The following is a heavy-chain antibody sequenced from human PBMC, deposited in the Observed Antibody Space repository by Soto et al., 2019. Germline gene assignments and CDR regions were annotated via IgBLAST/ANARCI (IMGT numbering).Heavy chain of an antibody. Sequence: PGGSLRLSCAASGFTFSSNVMSWVRQAPGRGLEWISSINDNAGDTFYADSVKGRFTISRDDSDNTLYLQMNSLRAEDTATYYCTKRWASSSGHLYFDYWGQGALVTVSS. J-gene: IGHJ4*02. CDR2: INDNAGDT. CDR1: GFTFSSNV. V-gene: IGHV3-23*01. D-gene: IGHD6-6*01. CDR3: TKRWASSSGHLYFDY.